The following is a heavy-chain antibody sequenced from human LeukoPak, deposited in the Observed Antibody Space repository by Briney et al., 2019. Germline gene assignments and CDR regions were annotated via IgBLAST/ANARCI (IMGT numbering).Heavy chain of an antibody. CDR3: VRPDSGGGAFDI. Sequence: SETLSLTCTVSGAAINSYSWGGIRQPARRPLEWIWRFYTSGSNDYNPSLTSRVTMSVDTSRNQQFSLKLSSVTAADTAVYYCVRPDSGGGAFDIWGPGTMVIVSS. J-gene: IGHJ3*02. V-gene: IGHV4-4*07. CDR2: FYTSGSN. D-gene: IGHD6-19*01. CDR1: GAAINSYS.